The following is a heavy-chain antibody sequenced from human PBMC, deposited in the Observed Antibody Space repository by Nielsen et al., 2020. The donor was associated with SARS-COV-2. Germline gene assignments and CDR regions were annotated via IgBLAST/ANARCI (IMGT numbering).Heavy chain of an antibody. J-gene: IGHJ4*02. Sequence: ASVKVSCKASGHTFTNYGISWVRQAPGQGLEWMGWISGYNGNTNYAQNLQGRVTMTTDTSTTTAYMELRSLRSDDTATYYCVRDGRYCSSGTCYHLFDYWGQGTLVTVSS. CDR3: VRDGRYCSSGTCYHLFDY. CDR1: GHTFTNYG. V-gene: IGHV1-18*04. CDR2: ISGYNGNT. D-gene: IGHD2-15*01.